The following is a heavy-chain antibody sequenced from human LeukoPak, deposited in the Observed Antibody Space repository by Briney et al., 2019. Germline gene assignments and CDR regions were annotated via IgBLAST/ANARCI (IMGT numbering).Heavy chain of an antibody. CDR3: ARHGKAAAGQPLLSAFDY. CDR2: IYYSGST. CDR1: GGSISSYY. V-gene: IGHV4-59*08. J-gene: IGHJ4*02. Sequence: PSETLSLTCTVSGGSISSYYWSWIRQPPGKGLEWIGDIYYSGSTNYNPSLKSRVTISVDTSKNQFSLKLSSVTAADTAVYYCARHGKAAAGQPLLSAFDYWGQGTLVTVSS. D-gene: IGHD6-13*01.